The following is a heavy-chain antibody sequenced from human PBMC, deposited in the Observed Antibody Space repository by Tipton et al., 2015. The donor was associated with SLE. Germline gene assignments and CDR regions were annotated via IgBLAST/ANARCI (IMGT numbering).Heavy chain of an antibody. J-gene: IGHJ2*01. CDR2: IYYSGST. Sequence: TLSLTCAVYGGSFSGYYWSWIRQPPGKGLEWIGSIYYSGSTYYNPSLKSRVTISVDTSKNQFSLKLSSVTAADTAVYYCARGPRYWYFDLWGRGTLVTVSS. V-gene: IGHV4-34*01. CDR1: GGSFSGYY. CDR3: ARGPRYWYFDL.